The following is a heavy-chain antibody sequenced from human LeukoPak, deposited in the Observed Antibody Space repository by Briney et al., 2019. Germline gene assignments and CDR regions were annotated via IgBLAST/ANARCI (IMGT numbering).Heavy chain of an antibody. J-gene: IGHJ3*02. V-gene: IGHV4-34*01. CDR2: INHSGST. CDR3: ASLYSYAVSPDAFDI. Sequence: SETLSLTCAVYGGSFSGYYWSWIRQPPGKGLEWIGEINHSGSTNYNPSLKSRVTISVDTSKNQFSLKLSSVTAADTAVYYCASLYSYAVSPDAFDIWGQGTMVTVSS. D-gene: IGHD5-18*01. CDR1: GGSFSGYY.